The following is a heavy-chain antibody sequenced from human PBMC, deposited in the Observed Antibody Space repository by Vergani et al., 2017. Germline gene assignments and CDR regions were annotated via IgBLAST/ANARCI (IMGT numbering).Heavy chain of an antibody. CDR3: ARGDYGILTGYRY. V-gene: IGHV1-46*03. Sequence: QVQVVQSGAEVKKSGASVKVSCKTSGYTFSNYYMHWVRQAPGQGLEWMGIINPSGGHTNYAQKFQGRVTMTRDTSTSTVYMELSSLRSGDTAIYYCARGDYGILTGYRYWGRGTLVTVS. D-gene: IGHD3-9*01. J-gene: IGHJ4*02. CDR2: INPSGGHT. CDR1: GYTFSNYY.